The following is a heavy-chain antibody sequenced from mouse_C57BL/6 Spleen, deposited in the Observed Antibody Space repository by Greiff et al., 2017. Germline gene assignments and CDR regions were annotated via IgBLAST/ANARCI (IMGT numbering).Heavy chain of an antibody. V-gene: IGHV3-5*01. Sequence: ESGPGLVKPSQTVFLTCTVTGISITTGNYRWSWIRQFPGNKLEWIGYIYYSCTITYIPSLTSRTTITRDTPKNQFFLEMNSVTAEDTATYYCAREGRIYYYGSSYVWYFDVWGTGTTVTVSS. CDR2: IYYSCTI. D-gene: IGHD1-1*01. J-gene: IGHJ1*03. CDR3: AREGRIYYYGSSYVWYFDV. CDR1: GISITTGNYR.